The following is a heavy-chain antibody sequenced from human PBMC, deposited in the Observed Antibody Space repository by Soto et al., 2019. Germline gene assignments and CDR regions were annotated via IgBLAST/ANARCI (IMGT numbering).Heavy chain of an antibody. CDR3: ARVSPTVFLRLFDF. Sequence: SENLCLTCAVSGGSISSSNWWSWVRQPPGKGLEWIGEIYHSGSTNYNPSLKSRVTISVDKSKNQFSLKLSSVTAADTAVYYCARVSPTVFLRLFDFWGQGSLVTASS. D-gene: IGHD4-17*01. CDR1: GGSISSSNW. J-gene: IGHJ4*02. V-gene: IGHV4-4*02. CDR2: IYHSGST.